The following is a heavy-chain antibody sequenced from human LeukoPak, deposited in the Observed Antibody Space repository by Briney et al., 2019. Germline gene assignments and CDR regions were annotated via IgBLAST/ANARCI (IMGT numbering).Heavy chain of an antibody. D-gene: IGHD3-3*01. CDR1: GYSFTGYW. CDR2: IYPDDSDA. CDR3: ARQRSSFWSGYYYFYHMDV. V-gene: IGHV5-51*01. J-gene: IGHJ6*03. Sequence: GESLKISCKGSGYSFTGYWIAWVRQMPGKGLEWVGIIYPDDSDARYSPSFQGQVTISADRSINTAYLQWRSLKAPDTAVYFCARQRSSFWSGYYYFYHMDVWGKGTTVTVSS.